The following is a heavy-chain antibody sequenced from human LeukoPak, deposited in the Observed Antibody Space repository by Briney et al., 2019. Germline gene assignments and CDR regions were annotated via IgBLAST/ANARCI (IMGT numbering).Heavy chain of an antibody. CDR1: GYTFTGYY. V-gene: IGHV1-2*02. CDR3: ARDPSIAAAGPLYYMDV. Sequence: GASVKVSCKAYGYTFTGYYMHWVRQAPGQGLEWMGWINPNSGGTNYAQKFQGRVTMTRDTSISTAYMELSRLRSDDTAVYYCARDPSIAAAGPLYYMDVWGKGTTVTVSS. CDR2: INPNSGGT. J-gene: IGHJ6*03. D-gene: IGHD6-13*01.